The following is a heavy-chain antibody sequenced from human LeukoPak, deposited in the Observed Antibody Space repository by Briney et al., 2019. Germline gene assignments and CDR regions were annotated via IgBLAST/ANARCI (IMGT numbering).Heavy chain of an antibody. CDR2: ITTSDGNT. J-gene: IGHJ4*02. CDR3: AKDGGLWVSAHWGDS. V-gene: IGHV3-23*01. CDR1: GFTFSSYT. D-gene: IGHD7-27*01. Sequence: GGSLRLSCAASGFTFSSYTMSWVRQAPGKGLEWVSTITTSDGNTYYADSVKGRFTVSRDNSKNTLYLQMNSLRAEDTAVYYCAKDGGLWVSAHWGDSWGRGTLATVSS.